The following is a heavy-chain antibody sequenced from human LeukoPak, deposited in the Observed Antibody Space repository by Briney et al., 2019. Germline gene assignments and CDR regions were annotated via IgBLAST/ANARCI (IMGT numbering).Heavy chain of an antibody. J-gene: IGHJ3*02. Sequence: GGSLRLPCAASGFTFSNYAMHWVRQAPGKGLEWVAVISYDGSNKYYADSVKGRFTISRDNSKNTLYLQMKSLRAEDTAVFYCARARLPREAFDIWGQGTMVTVST. D-gene: IGHD4-11*01. CDR1: GFTFSNYA. CDR3: ARARLPREAFDI. CDR2: ISYDGSNK. V-gene: IGHV3-30-3*01.